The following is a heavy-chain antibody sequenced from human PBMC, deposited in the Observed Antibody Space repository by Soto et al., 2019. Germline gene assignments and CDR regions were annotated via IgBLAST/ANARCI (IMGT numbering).Heavy chain of an antibody. J-gene: IGHJ4*02. CDR1: GDSVNSDRYY. Sequence: SSETLSLTCTVSGDSVNSDRYYWSWIRQPPGRGLEWIGYIYYTGSTNYNPSLKSRVTISVDTSRNQFSLKLSSVTAADTAVYYCAREFSNSPEAFDSWGQGSLVTVSS. D-gene: IGHD6-6*01. V-gene: IGHV4-61*01. CDR3: AREFSNSPEAFDS. CDR2: IYYTGST.